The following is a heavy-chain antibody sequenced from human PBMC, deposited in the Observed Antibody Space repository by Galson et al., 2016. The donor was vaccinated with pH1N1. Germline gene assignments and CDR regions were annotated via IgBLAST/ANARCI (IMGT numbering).Heavy chain of an antibody. Sequence: SLRLSCAASGSIFSDYWMHWVRQAPGKGLEWVANIRQDGSEKYYVDSVKGRFTISRDNAKNPLYLQMNSLRAEDTAVYYCARRYFDLWGRGTLVTVSS. CDR3: ARRYFDL. J-gene: IGHJ2*01. CDR1: GSIFSDYW. CDR2: IRQDGSEK. V-gene: IGHV3-7*01.